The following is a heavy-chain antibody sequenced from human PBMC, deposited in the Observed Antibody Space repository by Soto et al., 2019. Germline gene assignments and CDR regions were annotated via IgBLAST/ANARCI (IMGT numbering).Heavy chain of an antibody. D-gene: IGHD6-6*01. CDR2: TSYDENYK. CDR3: ARQGGSSGIWYFDY. J-gene: IGHJ4*02. Sequence: QVQLVESGGGVDQPGRSLRLSCAASGFTFSGYAMHWVRQAPGKGLEWVAATSYDENYKYYADSVKGRFTISRDNSKNPLFLQMNSLRTEDTAVYYCARQGGSSGIWYFDYWGQGSLVTVSS. CDR1: GFTFSGYA. V-gene: IGHV3-30*04.